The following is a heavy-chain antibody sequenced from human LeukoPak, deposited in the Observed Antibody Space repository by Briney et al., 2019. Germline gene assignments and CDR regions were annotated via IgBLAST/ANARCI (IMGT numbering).Heavy chain of an antibody. V-gene: IGHV3-30*02. CDR3: AKDISGLYSSSFDY. CDR1: GFTLSNYV. Sequence: PGGSLRLSCAASGFTLSNYVMHWVRQAPGKGLEWVAFIRDDGSNKYYADSVRGRFTISRDNSKNTLYLQMNSLRVEDTAVYYCAKDISGLYSSSFDYWGQGTLVTVSS. J-gene: IGHJ4*02. CDR2: IRDDGSNK. D-gene: IGHD6-19*01.